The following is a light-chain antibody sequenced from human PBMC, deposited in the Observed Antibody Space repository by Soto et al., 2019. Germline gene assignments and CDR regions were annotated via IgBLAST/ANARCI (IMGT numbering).Light chain of an antibody. CDR3: SSYTGSTFVL. CDR2: DVN. V-gene: IGLV2-14*03. CDR1: SSDVGRYNY. J-gene: IGLJ2*01. Sequence: QSALTQPASVSGSPGQSLTISCTGTSSDVGRYNYVSWYQQHPGKAPKLMIYDVNNRPSGVSNRFSGSKSGNTASLTISGLQAEDEADYYCSSYTGSTFVLFGGGTKLPVL.